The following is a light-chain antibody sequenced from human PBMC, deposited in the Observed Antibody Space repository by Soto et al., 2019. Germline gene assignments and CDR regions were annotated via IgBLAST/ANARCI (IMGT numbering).Light chain of an antibody. CDR2: DAS. CDR1: QSVSSY. Sequence: PGERATLSCRASQSVSSYLAWYQQKPGQAPRLLIYDASNRATGIPVRFSGSGSGTDFTLTISSLEPEDFAVYYCQQRSNWPQITFGQGTRLEIK. V-gene: IGKV3-11*01. CDR3: QQRSNWPQIT. J-gene: IGKJ5*01.